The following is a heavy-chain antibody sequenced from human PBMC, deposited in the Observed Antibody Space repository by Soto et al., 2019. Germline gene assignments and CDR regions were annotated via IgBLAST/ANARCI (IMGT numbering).Heavy chain of an antibody. CDR1: RFTFSSYA. CDR3: ATYLRYFDWLTRDAFDI. V-gene: IGHV3-30-3*01. CDR2: ISYDGSNK. Sequence: TGGSLRLSCAASRFTFSSYAMHWVRQAPGKGLEWVAVISYDGSNKYYADSVKGRFTISRDNSKNTLYLQMNSLRAEDTAVYYCATYLRYFDWLTRDAFDIWGQGTMVTVSS. J-gene: IGHJ3*02. D-gene: IGHD3-9*01.